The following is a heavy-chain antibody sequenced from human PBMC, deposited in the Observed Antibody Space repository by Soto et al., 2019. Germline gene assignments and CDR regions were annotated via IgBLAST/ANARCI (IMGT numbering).Heavy chain of an antibody. CDR1: GFTFSSYG. Sequence: GGSLRLSCAASGFTFSSYGMHWVRQAPGKGLEWVAVISYDGSNKYYADSVKGRFTISRDNSKNTLYLQMNSLRAEDTAVYYCAKGSNFWSGYYGYWGQGTLVTVSS. CDR2: ISYDGSNK. V-gene: IGHV3-30*18. J-gene: IGHJ4*02. CDR3: AKGSNFWSGYYGY. D-gene: IGHD3-3*01.